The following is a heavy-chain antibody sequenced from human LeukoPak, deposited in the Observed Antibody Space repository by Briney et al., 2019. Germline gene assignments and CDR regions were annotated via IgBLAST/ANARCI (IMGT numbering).Heavy chain of an antibody. CDR3: ARDRRGHSGYEVDF. V-gene: IGHV1-2*02. D-gene: IGHD5-12*01. J-gene: IGHJ4*02. Sequence: ASVKVSCKASGYAFTGYCIHWVRQAPGQGLEWLGWINPNSAITNYAQTFQGRVTMTRDTSISTAYMELSSLRSDDTAVYYCARDRRGHSGYEVDFWGQGTLVSVSS. CDR1: GYAFTGYC. CDR2: INPNSAIT.